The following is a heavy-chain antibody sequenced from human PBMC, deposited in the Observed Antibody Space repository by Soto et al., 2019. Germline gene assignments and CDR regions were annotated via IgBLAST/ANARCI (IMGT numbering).Heavy chain of an antibody. Sequence: PSETLSLTCTVSGGSISSGDYYWSWIRQPPGKGLEWIGYIYYSGSTYYNPSLKSRVTISVDTSKNQFSLKLSSVTAADTAVYYCAAAPSPEQLFGYWGQGTLVTVSS. V-gene: IGHV4-30-4*01. J-gene: IGHJ4*02. D-gene: IGHD6-6*01. CDR3: AAAPSPEQLFGY. CDR2: IYYSGST. CDR1: GGSISSGDYY.